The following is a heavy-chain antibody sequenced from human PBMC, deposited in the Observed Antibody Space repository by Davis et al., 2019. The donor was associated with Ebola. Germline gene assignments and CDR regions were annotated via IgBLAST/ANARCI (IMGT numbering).Heavy chain of an antibody. Sequence: GESLKISCAASGFTVSSNYMSWVRQAPGKGLEWVSVIYSGGSTYYADSVKGRFTISRDNSKNTLYLQMNSLRAEDTAVYYCAKDLDNDYWGQGTLVTVSS. D-gene: IGHD3-9*01. CDR2: IYSGGST. CDR3: AKDLDNDY. CDR1: GFTVSSNY. J-gene: IGHJ4*02. V-gene: IGHV3-53*01.